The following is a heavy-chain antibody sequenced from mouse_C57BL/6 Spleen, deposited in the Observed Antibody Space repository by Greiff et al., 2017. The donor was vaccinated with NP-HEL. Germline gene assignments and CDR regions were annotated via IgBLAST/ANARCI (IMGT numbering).Heavy chain of an antibody. J-gene: IGHJ4*01. CDR2: IDPENGDT. CDR3: TTGGTYAMDY. V-gene: IGHV14-4*01. CDR1: GFNIKDDY. Sequence: EVQLLESGAELVRPGASVKLSCTASGFNIKDDYMHWVKQRPEQGLEWIGWIDPENGDTEYASKFQGKATITADTSSNTAYLQLSSLTSEDTAVYYCTTGGTYAMDYWGQGTSVTVSS. D-gene: IGHD2-14*01.